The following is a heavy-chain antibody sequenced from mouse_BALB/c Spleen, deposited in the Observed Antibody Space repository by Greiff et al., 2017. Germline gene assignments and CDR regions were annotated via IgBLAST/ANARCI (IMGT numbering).Heavy chain of an antibody. J-gene: IGHJ4*01. Sequence: VQLQQSGAELVKPGASVKLSCKTSGYTFTSYWIQWVKQRPGQGLGWIGEIFPGTGTTYYNEKFKGKATLTIDTSSSTAYMQLSSLTSEDSAVYFCARGDGSSYGYAMDYWGQGTSVTVSS. V-gene: IGHV1S132*01. CDR2: IFPGTGTT. CDR3: ARGDGSSYGYAMDY. CDR1: GYTFTSYW. D-gene: IGHD1-1*01.